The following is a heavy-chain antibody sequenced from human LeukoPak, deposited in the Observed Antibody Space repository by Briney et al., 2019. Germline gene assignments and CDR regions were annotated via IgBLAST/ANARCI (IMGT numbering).Heavy chain of an antibody. D-gene: IGHD2-2*01. CDR3: ARACSVGVPGCYMDH. J-gene: IGHJ4*02. CDR1: GGSFSGYY. V-gene: IGHV4-34*01. CDR2: INHSGST. Sequence: SETLSLTCAVYGGSFSGYYWSWIRQPPGKGLEWIGEINHSGSTNYNPSLKSRVTISVDTSKNQFSLKLSSVTAADTAVYYCARACSVGVPGCYMDHRGQGTLV.